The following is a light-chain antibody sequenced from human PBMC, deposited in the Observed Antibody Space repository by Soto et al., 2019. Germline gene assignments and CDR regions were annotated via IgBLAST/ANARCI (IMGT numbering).Light chain of an antibody. CDR3: QQYNNWPPWT. V-gene: IGKV3-15*01. J-gene: IGKJ1*01. CDR1: QSVSSN. CDR2: GAS. Sequence: EIVMTQSPATLSVSPGERATLSCRASQSVSSNLAWYQQKPGQAPRLLIYGASTRATGIPARFSGSPAGTECTLTINSLQSEDFAVYSCQQYNNWPPWTFGQGIKVESK.